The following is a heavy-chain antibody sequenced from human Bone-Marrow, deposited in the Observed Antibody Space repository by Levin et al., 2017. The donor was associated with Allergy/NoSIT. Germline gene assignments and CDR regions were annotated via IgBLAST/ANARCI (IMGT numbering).Heavy chain of an antibody. CDR3: ARAHPSLEDHIVVVTAPDY. V-gene: IGHV1-2*02. Sequence: ASVKVSCKASGYTFTGYYMHWVRQAPGQGLEWMGWINPNSGGTNYAQKFQGRVTMTRDTSISTAYMELSRLRSDDTAVYYCARAHPSLEDHIVVVTAPDYWGQGTLVTVSS. CDR2: INPNSGGT. CDR1: GYTFTGYY. D-gene: IGHD2-21*02. J-gene: IGHJ4*02.